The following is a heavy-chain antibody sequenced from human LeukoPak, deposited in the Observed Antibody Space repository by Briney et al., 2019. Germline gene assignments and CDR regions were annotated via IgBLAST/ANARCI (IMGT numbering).Heavy chain of an antibody. CDR2: ISGSGGST. V-gene: IGHV3-23*01. D-gene: IGHD5-12*01. CDR1: GFTFRRYA. Sequence: RGVSLRLSCAASGFTFRRYAMIWVSQAPGKGLEWVSAISGSGGSTYYAESVKGRFTFSRDNSKNTLYLQMNSVRAEDRAVYYCAKDTTRGLRLLYYFDYWGQGTLVTVSS. CDR3: AKDTTRGLRLLYYFDY. J-gene: IGHJ4*02.